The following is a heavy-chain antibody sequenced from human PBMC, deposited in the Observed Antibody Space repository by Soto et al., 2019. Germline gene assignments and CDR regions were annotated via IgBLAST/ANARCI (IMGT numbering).Heavy chain of an antibody. CDR3: AKDSISYNGIYDAFDV. CDR2: IGGGDDI. J-gene: IGHJ3*01. Sequence: VHLLESGGGLVQPGGSLRISCEASGFTFSNYAMAWVRQTPGEGPEWVSTIGGGDDIFYAESVQGRFIISRDDSRSTMYLQMDNQRVEDTAIYFCAKDSISYNGIYDAFDVWGQGTVVTVSS. V-gene: IGHV3-23*01. CDR1: GFTFSNYA. D-gene: IGHD3-3*02.